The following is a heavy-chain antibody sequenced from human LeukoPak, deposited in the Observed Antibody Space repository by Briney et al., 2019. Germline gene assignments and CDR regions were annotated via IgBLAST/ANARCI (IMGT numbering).Heavy chain of an antibody. J-gene: IGHJ4*02. CDR2: ISAYNGNT. Sequence: GASVKVSCKASGYTFTIYGISWVRQAPGQGLEWMGWISAYNGNTNYAQKLQGRVTMTTDTSTSTAYMELRSLRSDDTAVYYCARDLARLEYSSSSVDYWGQGTLVTVSS. V-gene: IGHV1-18*01. CDR1: GYTFTIYG. D-gene: IGHD6-6*01. CDR3: ARDLARLEYSSSSVDY.